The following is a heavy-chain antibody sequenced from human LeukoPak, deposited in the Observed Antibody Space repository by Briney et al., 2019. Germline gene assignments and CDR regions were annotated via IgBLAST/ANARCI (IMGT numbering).Heavy chain of an antibody. Sequence: GGFLRLSCAASGFTFSSYGMHWVRQAPGKGLEWVAFIRYDGSNKYYADSVKGRFTISRDNSKNTLYLQMNSLRAEDTAVYYCAKETVERGASFDYWGQGTLVTVSS. V-gene: IGHV3-30*02. CDR3: AKETVERGASFDY. D-gene: IGHD1-26*01. J-gene: IGHJ4*02. CDR1: GFTFSSYG. CDR2: IRYDGSNK.